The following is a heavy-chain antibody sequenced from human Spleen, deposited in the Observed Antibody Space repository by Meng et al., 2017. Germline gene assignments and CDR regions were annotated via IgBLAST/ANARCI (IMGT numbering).Heavy chain of an antibody. CDR3: ARDRGGSYSGTDAMDA. Sequence: SETLSLTCAVYGGSFSGYYWNWIRQPPGKGLEWIGDINHSGSTNYNPSLKSRVTISVYTSNNHFSLKVTSVTAADTAVYYCARDRGGSYSGTDAMDAWGQGTTVTVSS. D-gene: IGHD1-26*01. CDR1: GGSFSGYY. J-gene: IGHJ6*02. V-gene: IGHV4-34*01. CDR2: INHSGST.